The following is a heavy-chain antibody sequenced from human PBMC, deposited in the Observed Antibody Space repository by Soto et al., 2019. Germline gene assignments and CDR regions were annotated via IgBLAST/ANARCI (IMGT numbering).Heavy chain of an antibody. V-gene: IGHV3-23*01. D-gene: IGHD3-10*01. CDR1: GFTFSSYA. CDR3: AKDRLWFGDPRAH. Sequence: EVQLLESGGGLVQPGGSLRLSCAASGFTFSSYAMSWVRQAPGKGLEWVSAISGSGGSTYYADSVKGRFTICRDNSKNTLYLQMNSLRAEDTAVYYCAKDRLWFGDPRAHWGQGTLVTVSS. CDR2: ISGSGGST. J-gene: IGHJ4*02.